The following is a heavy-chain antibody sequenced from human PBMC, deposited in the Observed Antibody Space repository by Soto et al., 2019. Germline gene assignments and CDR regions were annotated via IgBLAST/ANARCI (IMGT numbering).Heavy chain of an antibody. D-gene: IGHD2-21*02. CDR2: ISSSSSTI. CDR3: ARDRLSATAPIDY. Sequence: GGSLRLSCAASGVTFSSYSMNWVRQAPGKGLEWVSYISSSSSTIYYADSVKGRFTISRDNAKNSLYLQMNSLRAEDTAVYYCARDRLSATAPIDYWGQGTLVTVSS. CDR1: GVTFSSYS. V-gene: IGHV3-48*01. J-gene: IGHJ4*02.